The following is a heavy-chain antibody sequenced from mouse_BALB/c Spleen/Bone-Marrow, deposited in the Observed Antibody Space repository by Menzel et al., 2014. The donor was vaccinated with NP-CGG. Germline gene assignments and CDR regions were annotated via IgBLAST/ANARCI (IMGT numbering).Heavy chain of an antibody. CDR2: IHPSNGRT. Sequence: QVQLQQPGTELVKPGASVKLSCKASGYTFTSYWIHWVKQGPGQGLEWIGEIHPSNGRTNYSEKFKTKATLTVDKSSGTAHMQLSSLTSEDSAVYYCARGTARAMMDYWGQGTSVTVSS. CDR3: ARGTARAMMDY. D-gene: IGHD3-2*01. CDR1: GYTFTSYW. J-gene: IGHJ4*01. V-gene: IGHV1S81*02.